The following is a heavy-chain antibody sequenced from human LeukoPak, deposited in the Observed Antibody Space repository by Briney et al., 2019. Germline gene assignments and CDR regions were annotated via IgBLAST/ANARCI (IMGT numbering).Heavy chain of an antibody. CDR3: VKDEVLLMGVRSYYFDY. V-gene: IGHV3-30*02. CDR2: IEHDGRSE. J-gene: IGHJ4*02. D-gene: IGHD1-26*01. CDR1: GFTFSNYG. Sequence: AGGSLRLSCAASGFTFSNYGMHWVRQAPGKGLEWVTFIEHDGRSEFYADSVKGRFTISRDNSKNTLYLQMNSLRPEDTAVYYCVKDEVLLMGVRSYYFDYWGQGTLVTVSS.